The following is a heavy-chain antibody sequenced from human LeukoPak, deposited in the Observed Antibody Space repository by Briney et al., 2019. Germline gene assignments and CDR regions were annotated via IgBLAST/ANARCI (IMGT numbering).Heavy chain of an antibody. J-gene: IGHJ5*02. CDR3: AKRIRVNWFDP. CDR1: GFTFSSYA. CDR2: ITGSGGST. V-gene: IGHV3-23*01. Sequence: GGSLRLSCAASGFTFSSYAVSWVRQAPGKGLERVSAITGSGGSTYYADSVKGRFTISRDNSKNTLYLQMNSLRAEDTAVYYCAKRIRVNWFDPWGQGTLVTVSS.